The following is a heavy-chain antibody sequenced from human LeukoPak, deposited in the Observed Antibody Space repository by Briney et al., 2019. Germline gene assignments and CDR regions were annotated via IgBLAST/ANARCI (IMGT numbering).Heavy chain of an antibody. CDR3: ARGMGIAAAGLYYFDY. V-gene: IGHV1-69*04. Sequence: GASVKVSCKASGGTFGSYAISWVRQAPGQGLEWMGRIIPILGIANYAQKFQGRVTITADKSTSTAYMELSSLRSEDTAVYYCARGMGIAAAGLYYFDYWGQGTLVTVSS. CDR2: IIPILGIA. D-gene: IGHD6-13*01. CDR1: GGTFGSYA. J-gene: IGHJ4*02.